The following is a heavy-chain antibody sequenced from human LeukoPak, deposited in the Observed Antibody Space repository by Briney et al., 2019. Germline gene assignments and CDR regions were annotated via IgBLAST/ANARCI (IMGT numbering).Heavy chain of an antibody. J-gene: IGHJ6*03. V-gene: IGHV1-18*01. Sequence: ASVKVSCKASGYTFTSYGISWVRQTPGQGLEWMGWISPYNGNTRYAQKLQGRVTMTTDSSTSTAYMELRSLRSDDTAVYYCARGPIIDIVVIPAAADYYHMDVWGKGTTVTVSS. CDR2: ISPYNGNT. CDR3: ARGPIIDIVVIPAAADYYHMDV. CDR1: GYTFTSYG. D-gene: IGHD2-2*01.